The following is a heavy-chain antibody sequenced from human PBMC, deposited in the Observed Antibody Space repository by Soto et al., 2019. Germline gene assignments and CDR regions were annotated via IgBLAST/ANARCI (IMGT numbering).Heavy chain of an antibody. Sequence: QVQLVESGGGVVQPGKSLRLSCAASGFTFSTYAMHWVRQAPGKGLEWVAVISYDGSNKYYADSVKGRFTISRDNSKTTLYLQMDSLRAEDTAMYYWARSIGREWLIDYWGQGTLVTVSS. J-gene: IGHJ4*02. CDR3: ARSIGREWLIDY. CDR2: ISYDGSNK. V-gene: IGHV3-30-3*01. D-gene: IGHD6-19*01. CDR1: GFTFSTYA.